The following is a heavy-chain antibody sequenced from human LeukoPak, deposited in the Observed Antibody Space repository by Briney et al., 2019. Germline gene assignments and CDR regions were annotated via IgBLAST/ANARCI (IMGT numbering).Heavy chain of an antibody. V-gene: IGHV3-23*01. CDR1: GFTFSSHV. CDR3: AKEGDRYYHYYMDV. D-gene: IGHD2-21*02. CDR2: LSGSDGGT. Sequence: GGSLRLSCAASGFTFSSHVMSWVRQAPGKGLEWVSSLSGSDGGTYYADSVKGRFTISRDNSKNTLYLHMNSLRAEDTAIYYCAKEGDRYYHYYMDVWGEGTTVTVSS. J-gene: IGHJ6*03.